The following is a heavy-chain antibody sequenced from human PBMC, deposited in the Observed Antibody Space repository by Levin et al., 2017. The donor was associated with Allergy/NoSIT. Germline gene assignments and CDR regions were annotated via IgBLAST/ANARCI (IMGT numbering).Heavy chain of an antibody. Sequence: VASVKVSCRTSGYTLSAYYIHWVRQAPGQGLEWMGWINAKTGGTNYAQKFQVRVTMTRDTSISTAYMELNRLTSDDTAIYYCAGGYCSGGSCVEGWFDPWGQGTLVTVSS. CDR1: GYTLSAYY. CDR2: INAKTGGT. V-gene: IGHV1-2*02. J-gene: IGHJ5*02. D-gene: IGHD2-15*01. CDR3: AGGYCSGGSCVEGWFDP.